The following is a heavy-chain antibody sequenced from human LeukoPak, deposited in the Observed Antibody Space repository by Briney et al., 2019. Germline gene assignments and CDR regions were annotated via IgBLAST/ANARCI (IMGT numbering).Heavy chain of an antibody. CDR2: INPSDGST. J-gene: IGHJ4*02. D-gene: IGHD6-13*01. Sequence: ASVKVSCKASGYTFTRNKMHWVRQAPGQGLEWIGIINPSDGSTRFARKFQGRVIMTRDTSTSTVYMELSSLRSEDTAVYFCAKDSSSWAVDYWGQGTLVTVSS. CDR3: AKDSSSWAVDY. V-gene: IGHV1-46*01. CDR1: GYTFTRNK.